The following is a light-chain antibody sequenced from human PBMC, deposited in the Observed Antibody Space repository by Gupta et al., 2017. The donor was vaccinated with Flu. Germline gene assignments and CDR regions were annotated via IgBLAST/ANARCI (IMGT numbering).Light chain of an antibody. V-gene: IGKV1-9*01. CDR1: QGVRSY. Sequence: DIQLTQSPSFLSASVGDRVTITCRASQGVRSYLAWYQQKPGKAPNLLIYAASTLQSGVPERFSGSGSGTEFTLTISSLQPEDFATYYCQQLTSYPRAFGQGTKVEIK. J-gene: IGKJ1*01. CDR3: QQLTSYPRA. CDR2: AAS.